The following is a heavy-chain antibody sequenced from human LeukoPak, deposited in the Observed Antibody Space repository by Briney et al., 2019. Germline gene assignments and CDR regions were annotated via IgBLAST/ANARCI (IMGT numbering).Heavy chain of an antibody. CDR2: IQQDGSEK. V-gene: IGHV3-7*01. CDR1: GFTFSNYW. D-gene: IGHD6-13*01. Sequence: PGGSLRLSCAASGFTFSNYWMSWVRQAPGKGLEWVANIQQDGSEKYYVDSVKGRFTISRDNAKNSQYLQMNSLRAEDTAVYYCARSHIAAAVYYFDYWGQGTLVTVSS. CDR3: ARSHIAAAVYYFDY. J-gene: IGHJ4*02.